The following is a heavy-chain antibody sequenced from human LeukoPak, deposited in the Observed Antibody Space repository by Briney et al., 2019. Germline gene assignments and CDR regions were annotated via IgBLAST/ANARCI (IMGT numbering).Heavy chain of an antibody. CDR2: IIPSGGTT. J-gene: IGHJ4*02. D-gene: IGHD2-8*01. V-gene: IGHV1-46*01. Sequence: GASVKVSCKASGYTLTSYYMHWVRQAPGQGLEWMGIIIPSGGTTKYAQKFQGRVTITADESTSTAYMELSSLRSEDTAVYYCARTVRDALDYWGQGTLVTVSS. CDR1: GYTLTSYY. CDR3: ARTVRDALDY.